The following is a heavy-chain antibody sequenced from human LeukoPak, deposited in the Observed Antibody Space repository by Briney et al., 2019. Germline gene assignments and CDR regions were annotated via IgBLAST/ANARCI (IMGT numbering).Heavy chain of an antibody. CDR1: GFTFSTYW. CDR2: IKPSGTET. Sequence: GGSLRLSCAASGFTFSTYWMTWVRQAPGKGLEWVANIKPSGTETYYGDPVKGRFTISRDNAKNLLYLQMSGLRAEDTAVYSCGGFGDEAGIDNWGQGTLVTVSS. D-gene: IGHD3-10*01. CDR3: GGFGDEAGIDN. V-gene: IGHV3-7*01. J-gene: IGHJ4*02.